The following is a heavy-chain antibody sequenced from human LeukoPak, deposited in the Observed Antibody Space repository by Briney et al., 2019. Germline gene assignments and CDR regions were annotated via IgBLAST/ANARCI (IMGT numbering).Heavy chain of an antibody. CDR3: ARDHRIVGAGGYYYYMDV. CDR1: GFTLSSYS. D-gene: IGHD1-26*01. Sequence: GGSLRLSCAASGFTLSSYSMNWVRQAPGKGLEWVSYISSSSSTIYYADSVKGRFTISRDNAKNSLYLQMNSLRAEDTAVYYCARDHRIVGAGGYYYYMDVWGKGTTVTVSS. J-gene: IGHJ6*03. V-gene: IGHV3-48*04. CDR2: ISSSSSTI.